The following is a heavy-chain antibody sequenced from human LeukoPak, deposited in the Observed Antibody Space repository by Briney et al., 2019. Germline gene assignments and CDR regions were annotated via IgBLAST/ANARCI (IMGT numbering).Heavy chain of an antibody. J-gene: IGHJ3*02. Sequence: AGGSLRLSCAASGFTFSSYWMSWVRQAPGKGLEWVANIKQDGSEKYYVDSVKGRFTISRDNAKNSLYLQMNSLRAEDTALYYCARAWLDDSSGYYHDAFDIWGQGTMVTVSS. V-gene: IGHV3-7*03. CDR1: GFTFSSYW. CDR3: ARAWLDDSSGYYHDAFDI. CDR2: IKQDGSEK. D-gene: IGHD3-22*01.